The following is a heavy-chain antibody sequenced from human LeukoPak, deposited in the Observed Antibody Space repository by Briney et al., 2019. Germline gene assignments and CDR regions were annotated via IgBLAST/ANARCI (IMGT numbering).Heavy chain of an antibody. D-gene: IGHD4-17*01. CDR1: GGSISGYF. CDR2: IYYSGGT. V-gene: IGHV4-59*08. Sequence: SETLSLTCTVSGGSISGYFWSWIRQPPGKGLEYIAYIYYSGGTDYNPSLKSRVTISVDTYNNKFSLKVNSVTAADTAVYYCARQAYGGEAFDIWGQGTMVTVSS. CDR3: ARQAYGGEAFDI. J-gene: IGHJ3*02.